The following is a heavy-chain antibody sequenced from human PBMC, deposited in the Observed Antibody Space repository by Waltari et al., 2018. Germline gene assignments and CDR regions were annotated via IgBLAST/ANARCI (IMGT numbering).Heavy chain of an antibody. Sequence: QVQLVQSGSELKKPGASVKVSCKASGYSFPTYGLNWVPQPPGQGPEWMGFINTKTGKPTYAQAFKGRFVFSLDTSVTTAYLQISSLTAEDTALYYCARSTGYRHDFWGQGTLVTVSS. J-gene: IGHJ4*02. CDR2: INTKTGKP. V-gene: IGHV7-4-1*02. D-gene: IGHD6-13*01. CDR1: GYSFPTYG. CDR3: ARSTGYRHDF.